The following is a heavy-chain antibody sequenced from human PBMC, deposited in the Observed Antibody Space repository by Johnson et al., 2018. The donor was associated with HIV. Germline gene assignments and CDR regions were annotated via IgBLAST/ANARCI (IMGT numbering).Heavy chain of an antibody. V-gene: IGHV3-30*18. CDR1: GFTFSTYG. CDR2: LSYDGNNK. Sequence: QEQLVESGGGVVQPGGSLRLSCIASGFTFSTYGMHWVRQAPGKGLQWVALLSYDGNNKYYSDPVQGRFTISRDNSKNTLYLHMNNLTAEDTAVYHCAKGYYDSSFGLDMWGQGTMVIVSS. CDR3: AKGYYDSSFGLDM. D-gene: IGHD3-3*01. J-gene: IGHJ3*02.